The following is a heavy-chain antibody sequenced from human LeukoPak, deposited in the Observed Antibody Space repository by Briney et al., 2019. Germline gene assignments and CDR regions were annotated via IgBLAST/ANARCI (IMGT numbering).Heavy chain of an antibody. CDR2: ISSSSSYI. V-gene: IGHV3-21*01. Sequence: PGGSLRLSCAASGFTFSSYSMNWVRQAPGKGLEWVSSISSSSSYIYYADSVKGRFTISRDNAKNSLYLQMNSLRAEDTAVYYCASPRATPVPLDIYFDYGGQGPLVP. D-gene: IGHD4-17*01. CDR1: GFTFSSYS. J-gene: IGHJ4*02. CDR3: ASPRATPVPLDIYFDY.